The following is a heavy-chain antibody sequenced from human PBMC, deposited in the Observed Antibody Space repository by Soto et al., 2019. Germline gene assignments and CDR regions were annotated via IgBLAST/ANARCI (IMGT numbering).Heavy chain of an antibody. CDR1: GYTFTSYG. Sequence: ASVKVSCKASGYTFTSYGISWVRQAPGQGLEWMGWISAYNGNTNYAQKLQGRVTMTTDTSTSTAYMELRSLRSDDTAVYYCARDYDILTGYVYYYYGMDVWGQGTTVTVSS. V-gene: IGHV1-18*01. CDR2: ISAYNGNT. D-gene: IGHD3-9*01. J-gene: IGHJ6*02. CDR3: ARDYDILTGYVYYYYGMDV.